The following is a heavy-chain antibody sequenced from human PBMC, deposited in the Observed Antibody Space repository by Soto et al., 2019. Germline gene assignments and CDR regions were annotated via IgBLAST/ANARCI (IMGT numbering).Heavy chain of an antibody. CDR2: LYSSGNT. CDR1: GASISAYA. V-gene: IGHV4-4*07. D-gene: IGHD6-19*01. CDR3: ARGPYSSGWYVVDY. J-gene: IGHJ4*02. Sequence: PSETLSLTCTVSGASISAYAWSWIRQPAGKGLEWIGRLYSSGNTNYNPSFKSRLTMSADTSKNQFSLKLSSVTAADTAVYYCARGPYSSGWYVVDYWGQGTLVTAPQ.